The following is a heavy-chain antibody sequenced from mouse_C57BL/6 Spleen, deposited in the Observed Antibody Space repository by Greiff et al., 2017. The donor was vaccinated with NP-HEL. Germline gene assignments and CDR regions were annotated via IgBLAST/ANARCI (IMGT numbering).Heavy chain of an antibody. CDR2: IRNKANGYTT. CDR3: ARSPDGYWFAY. D-gene: IGHD2-3*01. V-gene: IGHV7-3*01. J-gene: IGHJ3*01. Sequence: EVHLVESGGGLVQPGGSLSLSCAASGFTFTDYYMSWVRQPPGKALEWLGFIRNKANGYTTEYSASVKGRFTISRDNSQIILYLQMNALRADDSATYYCARSPDGYWFAYWGQGTLVTVSA. CDR1: GFTFTDYY.